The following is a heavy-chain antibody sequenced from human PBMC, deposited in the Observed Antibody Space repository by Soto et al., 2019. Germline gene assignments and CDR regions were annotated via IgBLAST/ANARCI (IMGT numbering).Heavy chain of an antibody. CDR2: ISYDGSNK. CDR3: ARNKWELLLSCYFQH. D-gene: IGHD1-26*01. Sequence: PGGSLRLSCAASGFTFSSYAMHWVRQAPGKGLEWVAVISYDGSNKYYADSVKGRFTISRDNSKNTLYLQTNSLRAEDTAVYYCARNKWELLLSCYFQHWGQGTLVTVSS. CDR1: GFTFSSYA. V-gene: IGHV3-30-3*01. J-gene: IGHJ1*01.